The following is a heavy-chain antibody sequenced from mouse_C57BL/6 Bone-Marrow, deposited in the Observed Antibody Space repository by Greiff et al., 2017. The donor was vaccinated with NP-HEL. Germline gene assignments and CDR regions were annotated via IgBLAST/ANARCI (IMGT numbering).Heavy chain of an antibody. CDR1: GYTFTSYW. Sequence: QVQLQQPGAELVKPGASVTLSCKASGYTFTSYWMHWVKQRPGQGLEWIGMIHPNSGSTNYNEKFKSKATLTVDKSSSSAYMQLSSLTSEDSAVYYCAINFPRDYFGCWGQGATLTVSS. J-gene: IGHJ2*01. CDR3: AINFPRDYFGC. D-gene: IGHD3-3*01. V-gene: IGHV1-64*01. CDR2: IHPNSGST.